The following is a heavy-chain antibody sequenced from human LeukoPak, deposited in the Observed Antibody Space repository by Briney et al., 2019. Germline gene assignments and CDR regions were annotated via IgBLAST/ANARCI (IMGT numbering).Heavy chain of an antibody. D-gene: IGHD4-23*01. CDR3: AKDRRWGSEGAFDI. CDR2: ISSSSSYI. V-gene: IGHV3-21*01. J-gene: IGHJ3*02. CDR1: GFTFSSYS. Sequence: GGSLRLSCAASGFTFSSYSMNWVRQAPGKGLEWVSSISSSSSYIYYADSVKGRFTTSRDNAKNSLYLQMNSLRAEDTAVYYCAKDRRWGSEGAFDIWGQGTMVTVSS.